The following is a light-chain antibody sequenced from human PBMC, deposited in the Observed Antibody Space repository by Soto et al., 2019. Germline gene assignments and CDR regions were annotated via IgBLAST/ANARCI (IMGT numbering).Light chain of an antibody. CDR1: QSISRH. CDR3: QETQSPPGT. Sequence: DIQVTQSPSSLSASLGDRVTITCRASQSISRHLNWYQQKSGKAPRLLIHAASSLQSGVPSRFSGSGSGTDFTLTISSLQPEDFATYYCQETQSPPGTFGQGTRLDIK. J-gene: IGKJ1*01. CDR2: AAS. V-gene: IGKV1-39*01.